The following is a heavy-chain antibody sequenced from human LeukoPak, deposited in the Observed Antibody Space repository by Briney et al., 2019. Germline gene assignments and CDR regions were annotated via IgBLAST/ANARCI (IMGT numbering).Heavy chain of an antibody. CDR1: GFTVSSYA. D-gene: IGHD3-22*01. Sequence: PGGSLRLSCAASGFTVSSYAMSWVRQAPGEGLEWVSAISGSGGSTYYVDSVKGRFTISRDNFQNTLYLQMNSLRAEDTAVYYCAKVRDYDSSGYSDYWGQGNLVTVSS. CDR2: ISGSGGST. J-gene: IGHJ4*02. CDR3: AKVRDYDSSGYSDY. V-gene: IGHV3-23*01.